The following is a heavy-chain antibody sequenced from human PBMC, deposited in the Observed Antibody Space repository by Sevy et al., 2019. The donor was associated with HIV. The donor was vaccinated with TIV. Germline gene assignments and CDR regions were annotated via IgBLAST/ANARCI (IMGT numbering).Heavy chain of an antibody. J-gene: IGHJ4*02. CDR3: ARGTDYDSSGYLDY. CDR1: GFTFSSYA. V-gene: IGHV3-30*04. CDR2: ISYDGRNK. D-gene: IGHD3-22*01. Sequence: GGSLRLSCAASGFTFSSYAMHWVRQAPGKGLEWVAVISYDGRNKYYADSVKGRFTISRDNSKNTLYLQMNSLRAEDTAVYYCARGTDYDSSGYLDYWGQGTLVTVSS.